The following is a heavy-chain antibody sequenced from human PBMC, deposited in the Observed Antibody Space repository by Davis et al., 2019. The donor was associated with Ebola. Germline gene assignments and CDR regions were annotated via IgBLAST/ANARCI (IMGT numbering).Heavy chain of an antibody. CDR3: ARGALLRFLEWSPAY. CDR1: GYTFSNYA. J-gene: IGHJ4*02. V-gene: IGHV7-4-1*02. D-gene: IGHD3-3*01. CDR2: INTETGNP. Sequence: ASVKVSCKASGYTFSNYAMNWVRQAPGQGLEWMGWINTETGNPTYAQAFTGRFVFSLDTSVSTAYLQISSLKAEDTAVYYCARGALLRFLEWSPAYWGQGTLVTVSS.